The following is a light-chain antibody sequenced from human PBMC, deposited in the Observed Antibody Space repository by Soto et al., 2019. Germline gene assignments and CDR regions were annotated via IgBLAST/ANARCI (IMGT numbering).Light chain of an antibody. Sequence: EIVLTQFPGPLSLSPGERATLSCKASQSVSSSYLAWYQQKPGQAPRLLIYGASSRATGIPDRFSGSGSGTECTLTISRLEPEDFAVYYCQEYNDWPRTFGQGTRLEIK. CDR1: QSVSSSY. V-gene: IGKV3-20*01. J-gene: IGKJ5*01. CDR2: GAS. CDR3: QEYNDWPRT.